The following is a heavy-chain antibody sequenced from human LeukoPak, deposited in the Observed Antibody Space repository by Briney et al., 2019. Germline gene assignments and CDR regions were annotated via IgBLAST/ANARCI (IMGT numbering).Heavy chain of an antibody. CDR1: GGSISSYY. CDR2: IYTSGST. D-gene: IGHD5-24*01. V-gene: IGHV4-4*09. J-gene: IGHJ6*03. Sequence: SETLSLTCTVSGGSISSYYWSWIRQPPGKGLEWIGYIYTSGSTNYNPSLKSRVTISVDTSKNQFSLKLSSVTAADTAVYYCARIPSTQVRRLQRTYYYYYMDVWGKGTTVTVSS. CDR3: ARIPSTQVRRLQRTYYYYYMDV.